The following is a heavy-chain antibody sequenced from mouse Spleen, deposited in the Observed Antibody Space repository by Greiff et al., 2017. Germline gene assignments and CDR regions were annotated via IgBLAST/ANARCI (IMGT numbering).Heavy chain of an antibody. D-gene: IGHD4-1*01. CDR3: AGTGTGY. CDR1: GYTFTSYV. J-gene: IGHJ2*01. CDR2: INPYNDGT. V-gene: IGHV1-14*01. Sequence: EVQVVESEPELVKPGASVKMSCKASGYTFTSYVMHWVKQKPGQGLEWIGYINPYNDGTDYNEKFKGKATLTSDKSSSTAYMELSSLTSEDSAVYYCAGTGTGYWGQGTTLTVSS.